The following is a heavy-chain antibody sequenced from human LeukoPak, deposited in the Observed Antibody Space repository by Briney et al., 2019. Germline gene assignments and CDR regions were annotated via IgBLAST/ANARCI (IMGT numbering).Heavy chain of an antibody. V-gene: IGHV1-69*13. CDR1: GGTFSSYA. J-gene: IGHJ6*03. CDR2: IIPIFGTA. CDR3: ALEDYYYYMDV. Sequence: ASVKVSCKASGGTFSSYAISWVRQAPGQGLEWMGGIIPIFGTANYAQKFQGRVTITADESKSTAYMELSSLRSEDTAVYYCALEDYYYYMDVWRKGTTVTVSS.